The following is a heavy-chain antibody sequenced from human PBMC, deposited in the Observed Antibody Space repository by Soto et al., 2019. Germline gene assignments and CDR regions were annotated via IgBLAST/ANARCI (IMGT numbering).Heavy chain of an antibody. CDR1: GFTFGDYW. CDR2: MTGDGRTT. CDR3: ATAEVDY. Sequence: GGSLRLSCAASGFTFGDYWMHWVRQPPGKGPEWVSRMTGDGRTTQYADSVKGRFTASRDNAKSTLYLQMNSLRAEDTAVYYCATAEVDYWGPGTLVSVS. J-gene: IGHJ4*02. V-gene: IGHV3-74*03.